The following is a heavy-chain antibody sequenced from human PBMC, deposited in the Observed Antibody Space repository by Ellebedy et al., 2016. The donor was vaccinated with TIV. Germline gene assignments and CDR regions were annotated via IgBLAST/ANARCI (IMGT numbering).Heavy chain of an antibody. CDR1: GFTFSNTW. CDR2: IKSKTDGGTK. V-gene: IGHV3-15*07. J-gene: IGHJ4*02. CDR3: TTEAGGSSGWAPFDY. Sequence: ESLKISCAAPGFTFSNTWLNWVRQAPGKGLEWVGLIKSKTDGGTKDYAAPVKGRFTISRDDSKNTLYLQMNSLKTEDTAVYYCTTEAGGSSGWAPFDYWGQGTLVTVSS. D-gene: IGHD6-19*01.